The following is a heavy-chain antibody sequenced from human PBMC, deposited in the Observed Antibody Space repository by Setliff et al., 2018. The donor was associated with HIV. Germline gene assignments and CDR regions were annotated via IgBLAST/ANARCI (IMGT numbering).Heavy chain of an antibody. J-gene: IGHJ5*02. CDR2: IYYSGIT. D-gene: IGHD6-6*01. CDR3: ARHLPRIAAPTNWLDP. CDR1: GGSISSSTYY. V-gene: IGHV4-39*01. Sequence: TLSLTCTVSGGSISSSTYYWGWIRQPPGKGLEWIGSIYYSGITSYNPSLKSRVTLSVDTSKNQFSLKLSSVTAADTAVYYFARHLPRIAAPTNWLDPWGQGTLVTVSS.